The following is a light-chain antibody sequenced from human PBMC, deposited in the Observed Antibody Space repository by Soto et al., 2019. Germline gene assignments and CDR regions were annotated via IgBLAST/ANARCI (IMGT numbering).Light chain of an antibody. CDR1: QSVSSN. CDR2: GAS. V-gene: IGKV3-15*01. Sequence: EIVMTQSPSTLSVSPGERATLSCRASQSVSSNLAWYQQKPGQAPRLLIYGASTRATGIPARFSDSGFGTEFTPTISSLKSEDFACYSCQQYNIWWITSGHGTRVAIK. CDR3: QQYNIWWIT. J-gene: IGKJ5*01.